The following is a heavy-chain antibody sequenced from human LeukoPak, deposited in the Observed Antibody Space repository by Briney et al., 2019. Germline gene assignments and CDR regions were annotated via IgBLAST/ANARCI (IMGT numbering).Heavy chain of an antibody. CDR2: IRNTANSYTT. D-gene: IGHD3-16*01. Sequence: LSLTCTVSGGSISGSSYYWGWIRQAPGKGLEWVGRIRNTANSYTTEYAASVKGRFTISRDDSENSLYLQMNSLKAEDTAVYYCARGNWGTGFVSWGQGTLVTVSS. CDR3: ARGNWGTGFVS. J-gene: IGHJ4*02. V-gene: IGHV3-72*01. CDR1: GGSISGSSYY.